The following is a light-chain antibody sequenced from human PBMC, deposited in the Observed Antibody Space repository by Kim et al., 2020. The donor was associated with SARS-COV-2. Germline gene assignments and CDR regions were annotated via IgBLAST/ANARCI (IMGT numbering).Light chain of an antibody. V-gene: IGKV1-33*01. CDR1: QAITNR. Sequence: GDRVTITCQASQAITNRVNWYQQKPGKGPKLLISDASKLEAGVPSRFSGSGFGTDFSFTISSLQPEDIATYYCQQYDNIPSFGQGTKLE. CDR3: QQYDNIPS. CDR2: DAS. J-gene: IGKJ2*01.